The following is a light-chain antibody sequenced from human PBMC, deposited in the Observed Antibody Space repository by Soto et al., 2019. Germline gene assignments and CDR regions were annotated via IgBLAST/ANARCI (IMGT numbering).Light chain of an antibody. Sequence: QAVVTQEPSLTVSPGGTVTLTCASSTEAVTSGYYPSWFQQKPGQAPRSLIYSTGNKHSWTPARFSGSLLGGKAALTLSGVQPEDEAEYYCLLYYGGAQVFGGGTKLTVL. J-gene: IGLJ2*01. V-gene: IGLV7-43*01. CDR1: TEAVTSGYY. CDR3: LLYYGGAQV. CDR2: STG.